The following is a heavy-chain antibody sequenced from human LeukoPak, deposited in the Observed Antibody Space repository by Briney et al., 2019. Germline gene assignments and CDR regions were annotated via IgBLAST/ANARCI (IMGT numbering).Heavy chain of an antibody. V-gene: IGHV3-30*02. CDR3: AKGGYYDYVWGSENY. J-gene: IGHJ4*02. CDR2: IRYDGSNK. CDR1: GFTVSSNY. Sequence: GGSLRLSCAASGFTVSSNYMSWVRQAPGKGLEWVAFIRYDGSNKYYADSVKGRFTISRDNSKNTLYLQMNSLRAEDTAVYYCAKGGYYDYVWGSENYWGQGTLVTVSS. D-gene: IGHD3-16*01.